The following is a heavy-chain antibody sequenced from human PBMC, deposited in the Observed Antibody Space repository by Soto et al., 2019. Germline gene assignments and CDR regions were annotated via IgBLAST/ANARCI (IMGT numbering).Heavy chain of an antibody. D-gene: IGHD7-27*01. J-gene: IGHJ1*01. CDR3: AGGWGGYFRH. CDR1: GGSISSGDYY. CDR2: IYYSGST. Sequence: SETLSLTCTVSGGSISSGDYYWRWIRQPPGKGLEWIGYIYYSGSTNCNPSLKSRVTISADTSKNQFSLKLSSVTAADTAVYYCAGGWGGYFRHWGQGTLVTVS. V-gene: IGHV4-61*08.